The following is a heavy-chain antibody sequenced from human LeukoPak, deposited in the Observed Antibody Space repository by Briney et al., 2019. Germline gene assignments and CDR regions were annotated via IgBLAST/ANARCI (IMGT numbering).Heavy chain of an antibody. CDR2: IHPGGNT. J-gene: IGHJ6*03. D-gene: IGHD2-2*02. CDR3: ARHMKKRYCSSTSCYNYYYMDV. Sequence: KTSETLSLTCAVSGYSIGSGYYWGWIRQPPGKGLDWIENIHPGGNTYYNPSLKSRVTISVDTSKNQFSLKLSSVTAADTAVYYCARHMKKRYCSSTSCYNYYYMDVWGKGTTVTVSS. V-gene: IGHV4-38-2*01. CDR1: GYSIGSGYY.